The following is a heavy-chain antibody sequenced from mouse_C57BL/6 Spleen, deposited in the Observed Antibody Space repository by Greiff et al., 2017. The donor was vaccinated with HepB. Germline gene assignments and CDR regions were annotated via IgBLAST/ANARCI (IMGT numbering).Heavy chain of an antibody. V-gene: IGHV5-17*01. CDR3: ARPGSYGSSYFDY. J-gene: IGHJ2*01. CDR2: ISSGSSTI. Sequence: EVMLVESGGGLVKPGGSLKLSCAASGFTFSDYGMHWVRQAPEKGLEWVAYISSGSSTIYYADTVKGRFTISRDNAKNTLFLQITSLRSEDTAMYYCARPGSYGSSYFDYWGQGTTLTVSS. CDR1: GFTFSDYG. D-gene: IGHD1-1*01.